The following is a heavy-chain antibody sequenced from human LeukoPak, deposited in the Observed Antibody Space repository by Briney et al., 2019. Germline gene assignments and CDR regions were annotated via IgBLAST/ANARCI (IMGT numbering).Heavy chain of an antibody. V-gene: IGHV4-34*01. CDR3: ARGRTTVTT. CDR1: GFTFSSHW. D-gene: IGHD4-17*01. CDR2: INHSGST. J-gene: IGHJ5*02. Sequence: PGGSLRLSCAASGFTFSSHWMGWVRQPPGKGLEWIGEINHSGSTNYNPSLKSRVTISVDTSKNQFSLKLSSVTAADTAVYYCARGRTTVTTWGQGTLVTVSS.